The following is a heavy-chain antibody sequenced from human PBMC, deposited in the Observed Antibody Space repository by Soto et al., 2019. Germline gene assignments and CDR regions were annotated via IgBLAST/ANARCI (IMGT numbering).Heavy chain of an antibody. Sequence: ASVKVSCKASGYTFTSYYMHWVRQAPGQGLEWMGIINPSGGSTSYAQKFQGRVTMTRDTSTSTVYMELSSLRSEDTAVYYCARDGLYCSGGSGSRYNYYYGMDAWGQGTTVTVSS. D-gene: IGHD2-15*01. CDR3: ARDGLYCSGGSGSRYNYYYGMDA. CDR1: GYTFTSYY. J-gene: IGHJ6*02. CDR2: INPSGGST. V-gene: IGHV1-46*01.